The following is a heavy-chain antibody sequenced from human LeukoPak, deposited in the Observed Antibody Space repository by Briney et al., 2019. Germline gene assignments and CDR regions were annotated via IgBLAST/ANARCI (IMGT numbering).Heavy chain of an antibody. CDR1: GFTFSTYL. CDR2: IKQDGSQK. D-gene: IGHD6-19*01. J-gene: IGHJ3*02. V-gene: IGHV3-7*04. CDR3: ARAREWLAWDAFDI. Sequence: HSGGSLRLSCAASGFTFSTYLMAWVRQAPGKGLEWVANIKQDGSQKNYVDSVKGRFTISRDSAKNSLYLQMNSLRAEDTAVYYCARAREWLAWDAFDIWGQGTMVTVSS.